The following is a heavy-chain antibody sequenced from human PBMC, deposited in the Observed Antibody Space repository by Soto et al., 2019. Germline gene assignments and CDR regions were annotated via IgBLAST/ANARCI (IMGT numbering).Heavy chain of an antibody. V-gene: IGHV4-61*01. CDR3: ARRVGDTSPIN. Sequence: SETLSLTCTVSGSSVSSASYHWVWIRQPPGKGLQWIGNIYYTGSTNYNPSLKSRVTISVDTSKNQFSLKLNSVTAADTAVYCARRVGDTSPINWGQGTLVTVSS. D-gene: IGHD1-26*01. J-gene: IGHJ4*02. CDR1: GSSVSSASYH. CDR2: IYYTGST.